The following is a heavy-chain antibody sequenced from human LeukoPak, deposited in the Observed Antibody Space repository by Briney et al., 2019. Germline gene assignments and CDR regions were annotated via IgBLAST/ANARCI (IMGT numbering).Heavy chain of an antibody. Sequence: GGSLRLSCAASGFTFSSYAMSWVRQAPGKGLEWVSTITGSGGYTYYTDSVKGRFTISRDNSKNTLHLQMNSLRAEDTAVYYCAKSIAAAGVYGMDVWGQGTTVTVSS. V-gene: IGHV3-23*01. CDR2: ITGSGGYT. J-gene: IGHJ6*02. D-gene: IGHD6-13*01. CDR3: AKSIAAAGVYGMDV. CDR1: GFTFSSYA.